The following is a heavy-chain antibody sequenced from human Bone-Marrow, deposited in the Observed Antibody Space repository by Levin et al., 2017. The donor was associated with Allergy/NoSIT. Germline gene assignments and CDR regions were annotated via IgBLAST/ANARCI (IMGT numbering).Heavy chain of an antibody. J-gene: IGHJ6*02. CDR2: IIPVFSTA. CDR1: GGTFSSYV. V-gene: IGHV1-69*13. Sequence: ASVKVSCKASGGTFSSYVISWVRQVPGQGLEWMGGIIPVFSTARYAQKFQGRVTITADESTSTAYMELSSLRSEDTAVYYCARFNVGPLYYYYGMDVWGQGTTVTVSS. CDR3: ARFNVGPLYYYYGMDV. D-gene: IGHD1-26*01.